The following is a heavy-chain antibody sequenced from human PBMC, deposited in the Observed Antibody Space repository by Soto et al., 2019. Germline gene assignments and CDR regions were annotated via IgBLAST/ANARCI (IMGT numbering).Heavy chain of an antibody. Sequence: QVQLVQSGAEVKKPGSSVRVSCKASGDTFSTLPITWVRQAPGHGLEWMGLFIPVFDTATYAQKFQGRVTLTADDPRSTAYMDLSSMRSEDLAGYYGERHYSYRSGGAFDIGGQVTMGSVS. D-gene: IGHD2-15*01. V-gene: IGHV1-69*01. CDR1: GDTFSTLP. CDR3: ERHYSYRSGGAFDI. J-gene: IGHJ3*02. CDR2: FIPVFDTA.